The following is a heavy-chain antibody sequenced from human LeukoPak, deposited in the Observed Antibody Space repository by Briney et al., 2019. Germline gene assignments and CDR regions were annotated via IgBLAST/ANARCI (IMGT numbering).Heavy chain of an antibody. CDR1: GFTFSSYA. CDR3: AKNVDYSSRGADY. CDR2: ISGSGANT. Sequence: GGSLRLSCAASGFTFSSYAMSWVRQAPGKGLEWVSAISGSGANTYYADSVKGRFTISRDNSKNTLYLQMNSLRAEDTAVYYCAKNVDYSSRGADYWGQGTLVTVSS. J-gene: IGHJ4*02. D-gene: IGHD6-19*01. V-gene: IGHV3-23*01.